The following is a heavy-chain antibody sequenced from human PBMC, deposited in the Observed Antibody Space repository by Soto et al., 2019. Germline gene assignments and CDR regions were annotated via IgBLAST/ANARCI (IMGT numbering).Heavy chain of an antibody. CDR1: GGTFSSYT. CDR2: IIPILGIA. CDR3: ARGAHAEGAYGMDV. V-gene: IGHV1-69*02. J-gene: IGHJ6*02. Sequence: QVQLVQSGAEVKKPGSSVKVSCKASGGTFSSYTISWVRQAPGQGLEWMGRIIPILGIANYAQKFQGRVTITADKSTSTAYMELSILRSEDTAVYYCARGAHAEGAYGMDVWGQGTTVTVSS.